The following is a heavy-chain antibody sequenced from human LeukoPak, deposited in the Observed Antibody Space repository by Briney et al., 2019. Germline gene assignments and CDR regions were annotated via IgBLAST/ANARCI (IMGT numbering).Heavy chain of an antibody. CDR3: ARDPPGEGIDY. Sequence: PGGSLRLSCAASGFTFSRHWMHWVRQAPGKGLVWVSHINSDETSTSYADPVKGRFTISRDNAKNTLYLQMNSLRAEDTAVYYCARDPPGEGIDYWGQGTLVTVSS. CDR2: INSDETST. CDR1: GFTFSRHW. D-gene: IGHD3-10*01. J-gene: IGHJ4*02. V-gene: IGHV3-74*01.